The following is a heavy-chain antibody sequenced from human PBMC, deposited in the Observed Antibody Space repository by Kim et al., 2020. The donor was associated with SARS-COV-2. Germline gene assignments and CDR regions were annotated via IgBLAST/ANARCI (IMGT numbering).Heavy chain of an antibody. Sequence: GGSLRLSCAASGFTFSSYWMHWVRQAPGKGLVWVSRINSDGSSTSYADSVKGRFTISRDNAKNTLYLQMNSLRAEDTAVYYCARDRAYGSGSYRYYYGMDVWGQGTTVTVSS. V-gene: IGHV3-74*01. D-gene: IGHD3-10*01. CDR3: ARDRAYGSGSYRYYYGMDV. J-gene: IGHJ6*02. CDR1: GFTFSSYW. CDR2: INSDGSST.